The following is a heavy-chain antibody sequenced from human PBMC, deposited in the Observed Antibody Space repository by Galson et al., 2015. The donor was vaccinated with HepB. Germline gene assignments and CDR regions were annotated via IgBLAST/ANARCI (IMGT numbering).Heavy chain of an antibody. V-gene: IGHV3-21*01. J-gene: IGHJ4*02. CDR2: ISSSSSYI. Sequence: SLRLSCAASGFTFSSYSMNWVRQAPGKGLEWVSSISSSSSYIYYADSVKGRFTISRDNAKNSLYLQMNSLRAEDTAVYYCARVDSSGWDLDYWGQGTLVTVSS. CDR1: GFTFSSYS. CDR3: ARVDSSGWDLDY. D-gene: IGHD6-19*01.